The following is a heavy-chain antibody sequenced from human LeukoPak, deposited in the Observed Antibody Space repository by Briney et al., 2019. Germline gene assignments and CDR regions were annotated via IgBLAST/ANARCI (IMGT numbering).Heavy chain of an antibody. Sequence: PGGSLRLSCAVSGFTLSNSWMHWVRQAPGKGLEYVSAISSNGGSTYYADSVKGRFTISRDNSKNTLYLQMSSLRAEDTAVYYCVKIRSGSYYDYWDQGTLVTVSS. CDR1: GFTLSNSW. J-gene: IGHJ4*02. CDR2: ISSNGGST. D-gene: IGHD1-26*01. CDR3: VKIRSGSYYDY. V-gene: IGHV3-64D*06.